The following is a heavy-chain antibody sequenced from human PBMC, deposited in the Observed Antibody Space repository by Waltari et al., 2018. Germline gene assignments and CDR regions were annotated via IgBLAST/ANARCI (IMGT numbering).Heavy chain of an antibody. CDR1: GYTFPRYA. J-gene: IGHJ6*02. CDR2: MNPNSGNT. V-gene: IGHV1-8*01. CDR3: ARGFLWFGEFHPYGMDV. D-gene: IGHD3-10*01. Sequence: QVQLVQSGAEVKKPGASVKVSCKASGYTFPRYAIHWVRQAPGQGLDWMGWMNPNSGNTGYAQKFQGRVTMTRNTSISTAYMELSSLRSEDTAVYYCARGFLWFGEFHPYGMDVWGQGTTVTVSS.